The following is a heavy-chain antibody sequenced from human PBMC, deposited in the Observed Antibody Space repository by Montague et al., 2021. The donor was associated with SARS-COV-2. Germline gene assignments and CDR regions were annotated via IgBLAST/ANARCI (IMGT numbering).Heavy chain of an antibody. CDR3: VRDHPYGGPRGAYDI. CDR1: GGSITGYY. J-gene: IGHJ3*02. D-gene: IGHD4-23*01. Sequence: SDTLSLTCTVSGGSITGYYWSWLRRSPGKGLEWIAYFYDGGAVNXNPSLGSRVTISTDTSKNQLSLKVNSVTAADTAVYYCVRDHPYGGPRGAYDIWGQGTVVTVSS. V-gene: IGHV4-59*01. CDR2: FYDGGAV.